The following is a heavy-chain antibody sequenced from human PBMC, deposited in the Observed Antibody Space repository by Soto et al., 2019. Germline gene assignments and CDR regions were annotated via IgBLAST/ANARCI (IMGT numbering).Heavy chain of an antibody. D-gene: IGHD3-22*01. J-gene: IGHJ4*02. CDR3: AKEMTSGYYLFDY. CDR1: GSTFSYYS. CDR2: ISGTGRTI. Sequence: GGSLRLSCAASGSTFSYYSLNWVRQAPGKGLEWVSYISGTGRTIYYADSVKGRFTISRDNAKNTLYLQMNSLRAEDAAVYYCAKEMTSGYYLFDYWGQGTLVTVSS. V-gene: IGHV3-48*01.